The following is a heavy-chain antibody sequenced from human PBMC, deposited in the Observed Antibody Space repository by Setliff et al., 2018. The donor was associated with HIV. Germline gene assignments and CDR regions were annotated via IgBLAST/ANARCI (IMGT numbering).Heavy chain of an antibody. CDR1: GGSISSGGYY. J-gene: IGHJ5*02. CDR2: IYYSGST. D-gene: IGHD3-10*01. CDR3: ARTRGSGSYWGWFDP. Sequence: PSETLSLTCTVSGGSISSGGYYWSWIRQHPGKGLEWIGYIYYSGSTYHNPSLKSRVTISVDTSKNQFSLKLSSVTAADTAVYYCARTRGSGSYWGWFDPWGQGTLVTVSS. V-gene: IGHV4-31*03.